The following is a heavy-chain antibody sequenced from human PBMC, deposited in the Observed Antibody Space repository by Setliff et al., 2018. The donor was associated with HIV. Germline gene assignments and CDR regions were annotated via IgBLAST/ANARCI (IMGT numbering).Heavy chain of an antibody. Sequence: ASVKVSCKTSGYMFIAYGMSWVRRAPGQGLGWMGWIGPYNGRTEYAQEFQGRVSLTIDTSASTAYMELNSLRSEDTALYYCARDGGPGSAWGDYSYYYTMDVWGKGTTVTVSS. V-gene: IGHV1-18*01. J-gene: IGHJ6*03. D-gene: IGHD6-19*01. CDR3: ARDGGPGSAWGDYSYYYTMDV. CDR2: IGPYNGRT. CDR1: GYMFIAYG.